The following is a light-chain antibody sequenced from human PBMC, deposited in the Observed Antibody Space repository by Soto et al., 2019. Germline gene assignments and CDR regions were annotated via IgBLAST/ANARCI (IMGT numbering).Light chain of an antibody. CDR2: DVS. Sequence: LTQPASVSGSPGESITISCTSTSSDVGGYNYVSWYQHHPGKAPKLIIYDVSNRPSGVSIRFSGSKSDNTASLTISGLQPEDEADYHCSSYTTSNTRQIVFGTGTKVTVL. CDR1: SSDVGGYNY. J-gene: IGLJ1*01. V-gene: IGLV2-14*03. CDR3: SSYTTSNTRQIV.